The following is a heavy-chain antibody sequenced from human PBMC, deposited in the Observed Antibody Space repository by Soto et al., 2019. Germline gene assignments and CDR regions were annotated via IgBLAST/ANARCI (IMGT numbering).Heavy chain of an antibody. Sequence: SLRLSCAACGFTFEDYAMHWVRQAPGKGLEWVSGISWNSGSIGYVDSVKGRFTISRDSAKNSLYLQMNSLRAEDTALYYCAKATGYSSGWPLDPWGQGTLVTVSS. CDR2: ISWNSGSI. J-gene: IGHJ5*02. V-gene: IGHV3-9*01. D-gene: IGHD6-19*01. CDR3: AKATGYSSGWPLDP. CDR1: GFTFEDYA.